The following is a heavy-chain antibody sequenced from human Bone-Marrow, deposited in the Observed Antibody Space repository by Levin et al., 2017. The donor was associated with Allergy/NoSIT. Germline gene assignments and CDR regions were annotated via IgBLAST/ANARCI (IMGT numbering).Heavy chain of an antibody. J-gene: IGHJ6*03. D-gene: IGHD2-15*01. CDR1: GGTFSSYA. Sequence: SVKVSCKASGGTFSSYAISWVRQAPGQGLEWMGGIIPIFGTANYAQKFQGRVTITADESTSTAYMELSSLRSEDTAVYYCARDQGRYCSGGSGYPLHYYYYMDGWGKGTTVTVSS. V-gene: IGHV1-69*13. CDR3: ARDQGRYCSGGSGYPLHYYYYMDG. CDR2: IIPIFGTA.